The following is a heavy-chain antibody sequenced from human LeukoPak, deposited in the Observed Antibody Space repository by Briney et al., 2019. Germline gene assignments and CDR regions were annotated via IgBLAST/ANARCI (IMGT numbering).Heavy chain of an antibody. V-gene: IGHV1-3*01. CDR2: INAGNDNT. CDR1: GYTFTNYA. J-gene: IGHJ4*02. Sequence: ASVKVSCKASGYTFTNYAIHWVRQAPGQRLEWMGWINAGNDNTKYSQKFQGRVTITRDTSASTVYMELSSLRSEDTAVYHCTRGLLWFGELSPPGYWGQGTLITVSS. CDR3: TRGLLWFGELSPPGY. D-gene: IGHD3-10*01.